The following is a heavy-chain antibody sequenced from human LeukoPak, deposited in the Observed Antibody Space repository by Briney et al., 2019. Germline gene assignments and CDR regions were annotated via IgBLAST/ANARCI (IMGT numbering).Heavy chain of an antibody. J-gene: IGHJ4*02. Sequence: GGSLRLSCAASGFTFSSYGMSWVRQAPGKGLEWVSAISGSGGSTYYADSVKGRFTITRDNSKNTLYLQMNSLRVDDTGVYYCAKDASGYYDTSVGVDYWGQGTLVTVPS. V-gene: IGHV3-23*01. CDR2: ISGSGGST. CDR1: GFTFSSYG. CDR3: AKDASGYYDTSVGVDY. D-gene: IGHD3-22*01.